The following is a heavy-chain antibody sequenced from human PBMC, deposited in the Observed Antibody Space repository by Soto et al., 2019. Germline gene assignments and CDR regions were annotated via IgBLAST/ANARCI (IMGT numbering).Heavy chain of an antibody. CDR3: AKDRERIATRSIDY. J-gene: IGHJ4*02. Sequence: EVQLLESGGGLVQPGGSLRLSCAASGFTFSSYAMSWVRQAPGKGLEWVSGISGSGVSTYYADSVKGRFTISRDNSKRTLYMQMNSLRAEDTAVYYCAKDRERIATRSIDYWGQGTLFTVSS. D-gene: IGHD6-6*01. CDR2: ISGSGVST. V-gene: IGHV3-23*01. CDR1: GFTFSSYA.